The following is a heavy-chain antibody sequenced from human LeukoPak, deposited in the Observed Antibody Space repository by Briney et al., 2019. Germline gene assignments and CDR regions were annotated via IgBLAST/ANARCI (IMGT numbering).Heavy chain of an antibody. V-gene: IGHV3-48*03. D-gene: IGHD3-22*01. CDR3: ARHVVAVGFDY. CDR1: GFTFSSCE. Sequence: GGSRRLSCAASGFTFSSCEMNWVRQTPGKGLERVSYIDSSGTTIYYADSVKGRFTSSRDNARNSLHLQMNSLRAEDTAVYYCARHVVAVGFDYWGQGTLVTVSS. J-gene: IGHJ4*02. CDR2: IDSSGTTI.